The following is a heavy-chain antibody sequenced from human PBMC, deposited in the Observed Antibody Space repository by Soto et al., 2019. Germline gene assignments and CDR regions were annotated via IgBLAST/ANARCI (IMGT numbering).Heavy chain of an antibody. CDR1: GGTFSSYT. Sequence: ASVKVSCKASGGTFSSYTISWVRQAPGQGLEWMGRIIPILGTANYAQKFQGRVTITADESTSTAYMELSSLRSEDTAVYYCARDLGDVDTAMVSPPHYYYGMDVWGQGTTVTVSS. CDR2: IIPILGTA. J-gene: IGHJ6*02. CDR3: ARDLGDVDTAMVSPPHYYYGMDV. V-gene: IGHV1-69*08. D-gene: IGHD5-18*01.